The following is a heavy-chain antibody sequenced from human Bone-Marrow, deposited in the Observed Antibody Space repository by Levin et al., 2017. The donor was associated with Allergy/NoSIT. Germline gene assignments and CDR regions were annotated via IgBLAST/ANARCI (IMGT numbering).Heavy chain of an antibody. Sequence: GGSLRLSCAASGFTFSSYAMSWVRQAPGKGLEWVSAISGSGGSTYYADSVKGRFTISRDNSKNTLYLQMNSLRAEDTAVYYCAKNGSGSPGYYYGMDGWGQGTTVTVSS. CDR1: GFTFSSYA. D-gene: IGHD3-10*01. CDR2: ISGSGGST. J-gene: IGHJ6*02. V-gene: IGHV3-23*01. CDR3: AKNGSGSPGYYYGMDG.